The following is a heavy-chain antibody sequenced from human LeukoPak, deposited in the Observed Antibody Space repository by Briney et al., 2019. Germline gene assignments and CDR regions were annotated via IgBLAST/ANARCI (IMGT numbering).Heavy chain of an antibody. D-gene: IGHD3-22*01. CDR2: IGTAGDT. Sequence: GGSLRLSCAASGFTFSSYDMHWVRQGTGKGLEWVSGIGTAGDTYYPDSAKGRFTISRENAKNSLYLQMNSLRAGDTAVYYCARALRYDSSGPTDAFDIWGRGTMVPISS. CDR3: ARALRYDSSGPTDAFDI. V-gene: IGHV3-13*01. CDR1: GFTFSSYD. J-gene: IGHJ3*02.